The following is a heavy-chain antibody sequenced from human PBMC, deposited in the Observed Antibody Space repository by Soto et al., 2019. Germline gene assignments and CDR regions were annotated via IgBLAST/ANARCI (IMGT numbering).Heavy chain of an antibody. CDR1: GYPFTSYG. Sequence: QVQLVQSGAEVKKPGASVKVSCKTSGYPFTSYGINWVRQAPGQGPEWMGWISAYDDKTIYSQKFQGRVTLTADTSTTTAYMELRGLRFDDTAVYYCARDRLIAVSGLLRNWGEATLVTVSS. J-gene: IGHJ4*02. D-gene: IGHD3-3*01. V-gene: IGHV1-18*01. CDR3: ARDRLIAVSGLLRN. CDR2: ISAYDDKT.